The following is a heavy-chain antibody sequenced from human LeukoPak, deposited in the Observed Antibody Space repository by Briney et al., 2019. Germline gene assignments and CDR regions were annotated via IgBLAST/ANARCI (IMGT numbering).Heavy chain of an antibody. CDR3: ARYCSGTCYSGFEY. D-gene: IGHD2-2*01. CDR1: GFTLNNYA. Sequence: GGSLRLSCAASGFTLNNYAMSWVRQAPGKGLEWVSTIRGSGGNTYYADSVKGRFTISRDTSKNTLDLQMNSLRAEDAALYYCARYCSGTCYSGFEYWGQGTLVTVSS. J-gene: IGHJ4*02. CDR2: IRGSGGNT. V-gene: IGHV3-23*01.